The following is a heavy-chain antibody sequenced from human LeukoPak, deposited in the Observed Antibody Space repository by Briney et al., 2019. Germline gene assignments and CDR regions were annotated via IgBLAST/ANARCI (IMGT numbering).Heavy chain of an antibody. D-gene: IGHD3-10*01. CDR3: AREFGTPGVIDY. CDR1: GGTFSSYA. J-gene: IGHJ4*02. Sequence: ASVKVSCKASGGTFSSYAISWVRQAPGQGLEWMGRIIPIFGTANYAQKFQGRVTITTDESTSTAYMELSSLRSEDTAVYYCAREFGTPGVIDYWGQGTLVTVSS. CDR2: IIPIFGTA. V-gene: IGHV1-69*05.